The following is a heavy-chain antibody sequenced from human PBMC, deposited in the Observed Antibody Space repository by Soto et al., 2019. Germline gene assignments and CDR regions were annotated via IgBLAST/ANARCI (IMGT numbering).Heavy chain of an antibody. J-gene: IGHJ5*02. V-gene: IGHV4-31*03. Sequence: SETLSLTCTVSGGSISSGGYYWSWIRQHPGKGLEWIGYIYYSGSTYYNPSLKSRVTISVDTSKNQFSLKLSSVTAADTAVYYCARGITGEVGYNCFDPWGQGTLVTVSS. CDR1: GGSISSGGYY. CDR2: IYYSGST. D-gene: IGHD7-27*01. CDR3: ARGITGEVGYNCFDP.